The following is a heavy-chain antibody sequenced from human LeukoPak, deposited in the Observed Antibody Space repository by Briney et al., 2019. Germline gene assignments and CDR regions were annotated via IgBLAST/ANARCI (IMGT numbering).Heavy chain of an antibody. Sequence: PGGSLRLSCAASGFNFSNYSMSWVRQAPGTGLEWVSSISSGSSYIYYADSLKGRFTISRDNAKNSLYLQMNSLRAEDTAVYYCARVFSYYNILTGYYQTAHFDYWGQGTLVTVSS. CDR3: ARVFSYYNILTGYYQTAHFDY. J-gene: IGHJ4*02. D-gene: IGHD3-9*01. CDR1: GFNFSNYS. CDR2: ISSGSSYI. V-gene: IGHV3-21*01.